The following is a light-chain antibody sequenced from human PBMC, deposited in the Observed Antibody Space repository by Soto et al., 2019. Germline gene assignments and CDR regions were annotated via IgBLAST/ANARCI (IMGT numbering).Light chain of an antibody. V-gene: IGKV1-5*03. CDR3: QQYNSYWT. J-gene: IGKJ1*01. Sequence: QVTQSPSYLSASVGDSFTITCRASQSIRTWLAWYQQKPGTAPKLLIYKASTLDSGVPSRFSGNGSGTDFALTINNLQPEDCATYYCQQYNSYWTFGLGTKVDIK. CDR1: QSIRTW. CDR2: KAS.